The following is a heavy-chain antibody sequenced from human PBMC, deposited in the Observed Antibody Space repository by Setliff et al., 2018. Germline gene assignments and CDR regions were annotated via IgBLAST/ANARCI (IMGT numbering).Heavy chain of an antibody. CDR3: ARHRLMAYYFDY. Sequence: SETLSLTCTVSGGSVSDSTYYWGWVRQPPGKGLEWIGSIYYSGSTYYNPSLKSRVTISLDTSKNQFSLSLSSVTAADTAVYYCARHRLMAYYFDYWGQGTLVTVSS. V-gene: IGHV4-39*01. D-gene: IGHD3-16*01. CDR1: GGSVSDSTYY. CDR2: IYYSGST. J-gene: IGHJ4*02.